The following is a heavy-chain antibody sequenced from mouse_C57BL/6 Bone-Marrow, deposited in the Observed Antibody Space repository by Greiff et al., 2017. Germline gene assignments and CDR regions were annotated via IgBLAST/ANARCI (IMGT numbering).Heavy chain of an antibody. V-gene: IGHV1-55*01. CDR2: IYPTSGRT. J-gene: IGHJ2*01. Sequence: VQLQQPGAELVKPGASVKMSCKASGYTFTSYWITWVKQRPGQGLEWIGDIYPTSGRTNYTEKFKSKAILTVDTSSNTAYMQLSSLTSEDSAVFYCARAGPLGRSFDNWGQGTTLTVSS. CDR1: GYTFTSYW. D-gene: IGHD4-1*01. CDR3: ARAGPLGRSFDN.